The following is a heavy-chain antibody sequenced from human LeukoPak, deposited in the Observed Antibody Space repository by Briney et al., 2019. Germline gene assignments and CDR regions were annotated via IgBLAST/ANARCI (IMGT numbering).Heavy chain of an antibody. CDR1: GGSFSGYY. CDR3: AREGYSGYDFDY. CDR2: INHSGRT. J-gene: IGHJ4*02. V-gene: IGHV4-34*01. Sequence: SETLSLTCAVYGGSFSGYYWSWIRQPPGKGREWMGEINHSGRTNHNPSRKSRVTISVDTSKHQFSLKLSSVTAADTAVYYCAREGYSGYDFDYWGQGTLVTVSS. D-gene: IGHD5-12*01.